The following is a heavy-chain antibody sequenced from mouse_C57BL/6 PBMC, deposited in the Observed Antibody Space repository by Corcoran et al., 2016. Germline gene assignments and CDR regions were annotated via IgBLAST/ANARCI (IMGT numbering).Heavy chain of an antibody. CDR2: ISYDGSN. D-gene: IGHD2-1*01. CDR1: GYSITSGYY. CDR3: ARASTFYAVDA. Sequence: DVQLQESGPGLVKPSQSLSLTCSVTGYSITSGYYWNWIRQYPGNKLELMGYISYDGSNNYKPTLKNRISITSDTSKNQFLLTLHSVTTEDTATYYCARASTFYAVDAWGQGTEVTVSS. V-gene: IGHV3-6*01. J-gene: IGHJ4*01.